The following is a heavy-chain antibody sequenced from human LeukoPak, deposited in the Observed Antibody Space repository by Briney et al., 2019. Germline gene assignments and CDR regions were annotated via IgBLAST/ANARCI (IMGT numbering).Heavy chain of an antibody. Sequence: RASVKVSCKASGYTFTSYDINWVRQATGQGLEWMGWMNPNTGNTGYAQKFQGRVTMTRNTSLSTAYMELSSLRSEDSAIYYCARNVDTVMLSYNWFDPWGQGTLVTVSS. D-gene: IGHD5-18*01. V-gene: IGHV1-8*01. J-gene: IGHJ5*02. CDR2: MNPNTGNT. CDR3: ARNVDTVMLSYNWFDP. CDR1: GYTFTSYD.